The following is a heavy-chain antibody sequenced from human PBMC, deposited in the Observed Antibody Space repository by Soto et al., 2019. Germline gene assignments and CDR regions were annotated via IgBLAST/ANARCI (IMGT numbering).Heavy chain of an antibody. J-gene: IGHJ4*02. CDR3: ARDNGGGDY. CDR2: IKQDGSEK. V-gene: IGHV3-7*03. Sequence: EVQLVESGGGLVQPGGSLRLSCATSGFTFSSYWMSWVRQAPGKGLEWVASIKQDGSEKYYVDSVEGRFSISRDNAKNSLYLQKNSLRADDTAVYYCARDNGGGDYWGQGTLVTVSS. CDR1: GFTFSSYW. D-gene: IGHD3-10*01.